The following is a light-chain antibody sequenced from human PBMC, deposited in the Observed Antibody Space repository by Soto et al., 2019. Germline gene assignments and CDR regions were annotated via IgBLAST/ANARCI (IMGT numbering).Light chain of an antibody. Sequence: DIQMTQSPSSVSASVGDRVTVTCRANHDIRTWLAWYQQKPGKAPRLLIFAASTLQSGVPSRFSGSGSGTDFTLTISSLQPEDFATYYCQQYDTYSTFGGGTTVESK. CDR3: QQYDTYST. J-gene: IGKJ4*01. V-gene: IGKV1-12*01. CDR2: AAS. CDR1: HDIRTW.